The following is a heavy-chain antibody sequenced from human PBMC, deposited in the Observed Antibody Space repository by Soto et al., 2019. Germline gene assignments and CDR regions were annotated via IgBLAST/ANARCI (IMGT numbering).Heavy chain of an antibody. V-gene: IGHV3-23*01. CDR1: GFTFSSYA. CDR2: ISRSGDST. Sequence: EVQLLESGGGLVQPGGSLRLSCAASGFTFSSYAMTWVRQAPGKGLEWVSTISRSGDSTYYIDSVKGRFTISRDNSKNTGYLQMNSLRAEDTAGYYCAKTDKFNPQSSGWANRFDYWGQGTLVTVSS. J-gene: IGHJ4*02. CDR3: AKTDKFNPQSSGWANRFDY. D-gene: IGHD6-19*01.